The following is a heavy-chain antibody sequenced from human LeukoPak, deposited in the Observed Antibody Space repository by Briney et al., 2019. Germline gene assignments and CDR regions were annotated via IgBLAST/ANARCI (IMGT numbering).Heavy chain of an antibody. CDR1: GGSISSYY. V-gene: IGHV4-59*01. D-gene: IGHD2-2*02. CDR3: ARQAGRYCSSTSCYTGGP. J-gene: IGHJ5*02. Sequence: SETLSLTCTVSGGSISSYYWSWIRQPPGKGLEWIGYIYYSGSTNDNPSLKSRVTISVDTSKNQFSLKLSSVTAADTAVYYCARQAGRYCSSTSCYTGGPWGQGTLVTVSS. CDR2: IYYSGST.